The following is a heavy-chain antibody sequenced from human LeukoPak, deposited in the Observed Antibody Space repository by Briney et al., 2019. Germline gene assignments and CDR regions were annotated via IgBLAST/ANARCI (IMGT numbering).Heavy chain of an antibody. CDR3: ARGARRGYYDSSGPPAY. CDR2: IYQSGST. Sequence: NPSQTLSLTCTVSGGSISSGGYYWSWIRQPPGKGLEWIGYIYQSGSTYYNPSLTSRVTVSVDRSKNQFSLKLSSVTAADTAVYYCARGARRGYYDSSGPPAYWGQGTLVTVSS. CDR1: GGSISSGGYY. D-gene: IGHD3-22*01. V-gene: IGHV4-30-2*01. J-gene: IGHJ4*02.